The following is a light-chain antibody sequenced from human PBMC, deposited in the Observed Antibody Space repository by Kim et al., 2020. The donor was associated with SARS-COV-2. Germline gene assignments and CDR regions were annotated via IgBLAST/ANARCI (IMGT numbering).Light chain of an antibody. Sequence: IQMTQSPSSVSAPVGDSVTITCRASQGISTWLAWYQQKPGKAPKLLIYDASGLQSGVSSRFSGSGSGTDFTLTINTLQPEDSATYYCQQANSFPVTFGQGTRLEIK. V-gene: IGKV1-12*01. CDR3: QQANSFPVT. J-gene: IGKJ5*01. CDR2: DAS. CDR1: QGISTW.